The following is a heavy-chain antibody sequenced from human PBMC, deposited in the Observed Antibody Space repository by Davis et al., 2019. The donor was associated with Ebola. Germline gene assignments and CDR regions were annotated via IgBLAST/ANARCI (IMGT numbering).Heavy chain of an antibody. CDR1: GFTFSSYG. D-gene: IGHD3-22*01. CDR3: ARERRITMIVVVITTGWFDP. CDR2: ISYDGSNK. Sequence: PGGSLRLSCAASGFTFSSYGMHWVRQAPGKGLEWVAVISYDGSNKYYADSVKGRFTISRDNSKNTLYLQMNSLRAEDTAVYYCARERRITMIVVVITTGWFDPWGQGTLVTVSS. V-gene: IGHV3-30*03. J-gene: IGHJ5*02.